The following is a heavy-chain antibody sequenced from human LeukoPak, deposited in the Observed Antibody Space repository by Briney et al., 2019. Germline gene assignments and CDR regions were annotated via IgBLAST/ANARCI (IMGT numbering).Heavy chain of an antibody. CDR3: AKAGHDGIHTLLGQFDY. J-gene: IGHJ4*02. D-gene: IGHD6-19*01. V-gene: IGHV3-30*18. CDR1: GFTFSSYG. CDR2: ISYDGSNK. Sequence: PGGSLRLSCAASGFTFSSYGMHWVRQAPGKGLEWVAVISYDGSNKYYADSVKDRFTISRDNSKNTLYLQMNSLRAEDTAVYYCAKAGHDGIHTLLGQFDYWGQGTLVTVSS.